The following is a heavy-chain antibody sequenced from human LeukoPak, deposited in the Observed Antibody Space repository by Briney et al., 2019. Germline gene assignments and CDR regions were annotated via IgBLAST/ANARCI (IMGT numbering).Heavy chain of an antibody. CDR1: GGSINSYY. V-gene: IGHV4-59*01. Sequence: PSETLSLTCTVSGGSINSYYWSWIRQPPGKGLEYIGHIYYTGSTNYNPSLKSRVTMSLDTSKNQFSLKLSSVTAADTAVYYCARHIAARLASGYYYMDVWGKGTTVTVSS. CDR2: IYYTGST. D-gene: IGHD6-6*01. CDR3: ARHIAARLASGYYYMDV. J-gene: IGHJ6*03.